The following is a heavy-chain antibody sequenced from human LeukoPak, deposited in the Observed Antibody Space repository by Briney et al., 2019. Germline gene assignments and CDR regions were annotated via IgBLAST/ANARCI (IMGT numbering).Heavy chain of an antibody. CDR1: GFTFSSYA. V-gene: IGHV3-23*01. CDR3: AKDLGYDSSGYYDGDAFDI. CDR2: ISGSGGST. D-gene: IGHD3-22*01. Sequence: GGSLRLSCAASGFTFSSYATSWVRQAPGKGLEWVSAISGSGGSTYYADSVKGRFTISRDNSKNTLYLQMNSLRAEDTAVYYCAKDLGYDSSGYYDGDAFDIWGQGTMVTVSS. J-gene: IGHJ3*02.